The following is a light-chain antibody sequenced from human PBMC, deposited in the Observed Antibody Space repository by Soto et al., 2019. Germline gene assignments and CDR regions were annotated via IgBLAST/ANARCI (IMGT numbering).Light chain of an antibody. J-gene: IGKJ1*01. CDR1: QSISNW. Sequence: DIPMTQSPSTLSASIGDRVTITCRASQSISNWLAWYQQKPGKAPKLLIYEASSLQGGVPSRFSGSGSGTEFTLTISSLQPDDFATFYCQQYNTYSRTFGQGTKVEIK. CDR3: QQYNTYSRT. CDR2: EAS. V-gene: IGKV1-5*03.